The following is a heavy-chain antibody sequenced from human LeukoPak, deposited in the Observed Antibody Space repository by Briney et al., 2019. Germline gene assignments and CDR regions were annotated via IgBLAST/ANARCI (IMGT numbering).Heavy chain of an antibody. CDR3: ARDRGYYDSSGYYYEDY. CDR1: GFTFSSYE. J-gene: IGHJ4*02. Sequence: GGSLRLSCAASGFTFSSYEMNWVRQAPGKGLEWGSYISSSGSTIYYADSVKGRFTISRDNAKNSLYLQMNSLRAEDTAVYYCARDRGYYDSSGYYYEDYWGQGTLVTVSS. CDR2: ISSSGSTI. D-gene: IGHD3-22*01. V-gene: IGHV3-48*03.